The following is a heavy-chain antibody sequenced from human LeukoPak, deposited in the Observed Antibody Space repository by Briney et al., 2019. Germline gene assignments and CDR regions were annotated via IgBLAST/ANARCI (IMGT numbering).Heavy chain of an antibody. CDR2: INPISGGT. D-gene: IGHD6-13*01. CDR1: GYTFTGYY. J-gene: IGHJ6*03. CDR3: ARDRGLDIAAAGKFRHYYYYMDI. Sequence: ASVKVSCKASGYTFTGYYMHWVRQAPGQGLEWMGWINPISGGTNYAQKFQGRVTMTRDTSISTAYMELSRLRSDDTAVYYCARDRGLDIAAAGKFRHYYYYMDIWGKGTTVTVFS. V-gene: IGHV1-2*02.